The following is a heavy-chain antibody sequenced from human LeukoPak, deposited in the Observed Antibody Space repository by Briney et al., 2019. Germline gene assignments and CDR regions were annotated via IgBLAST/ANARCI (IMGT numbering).Heavy chain of an antibody. V-gene: IGHV3-33*01. CDR3: ARKWYYYDSSGPEYGMDV. J-gene: IGHJ6*02. D-gene: IGHD3-22*01. Sequence: GGSLRLSCAASGFTFSSYGMHWDRQAPGKGLEWVAVIWYDGSNKYYADSVKGRFTISRDNSKNTLYLQMNSLRAEDTAVYYCARKWYYYDSSGPEYGMDVWGQGTTVTVSS. CDR2: IWYDGSNK. CDR1: GFTFSSYG.